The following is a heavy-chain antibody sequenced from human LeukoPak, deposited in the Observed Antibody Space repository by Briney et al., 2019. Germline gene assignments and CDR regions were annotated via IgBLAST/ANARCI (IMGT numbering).Heavy chain of an antibody. V-gene: IGHV3-48*01. Sequence: GGSLRLSCAASGFTFSSYSMNWVRQAPGKGLEWVSYISSSSSTIYYADSVKGRFTISRDNAKNSLYLQMNSLRAEDTAVYYCARDLPPPYIAVAGFDYWGQGTLVTVSS. D-gene: IGHD6-19*01. CDR2: ISSSSSTI. CDR1: GFTFSSYS. J-gene: IGHJ4*02. CDR3: ARDLPPPYIAVAGFDY.